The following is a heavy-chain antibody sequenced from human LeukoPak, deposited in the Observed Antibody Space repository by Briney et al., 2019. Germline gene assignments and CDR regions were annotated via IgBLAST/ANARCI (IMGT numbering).Heavy chain of an antibody. J-gene: IGHJ6*03. CDR2: INHSGST. CDR1: GGSISSGYY. D-gene: IGHD6-13*01. CDR3: ARGQQLVGYYMDV. Sequence: SETLSLTCTVSGGSISSGYYWSWIRQPPGKGLEWIGEINHSGSTNYNPSLKSRVTISVDTSKSQFSLKLSSVTAADTAVYYCARGQQLVGYYMDVWGKGTTVTVSS. V-gene: IGHV4-34*01.